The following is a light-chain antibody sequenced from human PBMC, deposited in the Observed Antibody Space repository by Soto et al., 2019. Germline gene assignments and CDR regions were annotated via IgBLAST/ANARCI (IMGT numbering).Light chain of an antibody. J-gene: IGLJ3*02. Sequence: QSVLTQPPSASGSPGQSVTISCTGPSSDVGGYNYVSWYQQHPGKAPKLMIYEVSKRPSGVPDRFSGSKSGNTASLTVSGLQAEDEADYYCSSYAGSKNWVFGGGTKLTVL. CDR3: SSYAGSKNWV. CDR2: EVS. V-gene: IGLV2-8*01. CDR1: SSDVGGYNY.